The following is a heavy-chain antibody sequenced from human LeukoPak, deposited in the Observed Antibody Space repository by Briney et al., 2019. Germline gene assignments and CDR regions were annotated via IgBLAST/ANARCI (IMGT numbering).Heavy chain of an antibody. D-gene: IGHD6-13*01. CDR2: INPNSGGT. Sequence: ASVKVSCKASGYTFTGYYMHWVRQAPGQGLEWMGWINPNSGGTNYAQKFQGRVTMTTDTSTSTAYMELRSLRCDDTAVYYCARGHGSSWLPFDYWGQGTLVTVSS. V-gene: IGHV1-2*02. CDR3: ARGHGSSWLPFDY. J-gene: IGHJ4*02. CDR1: GYTFTGYY.